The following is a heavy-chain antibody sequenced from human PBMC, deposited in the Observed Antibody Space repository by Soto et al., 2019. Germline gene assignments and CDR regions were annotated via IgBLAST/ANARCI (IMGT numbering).Heavy chain of an antibody. Sequence: SETLSLTCTVSGGSISGYYWTWIRQPPGKGLEWIGYIFYSGVTNYNPSLKSRVTLSVDTSKNQFSLKLRSVTAADTAVYYCARVGSSGWSPDYWGRGTLVTVSS. CDR2: IFYSGVT. V-gene: IGHV4-59*01. D-gene: IGHD6-19*01. CDR1: GGSISGYY. J-gene: IGHJ4*02. CDR3: ARVGSSGWSPDY.